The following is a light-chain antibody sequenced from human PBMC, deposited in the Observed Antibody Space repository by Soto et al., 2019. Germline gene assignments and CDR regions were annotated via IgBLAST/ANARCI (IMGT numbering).Light chain of an antibody. J-gene: IGLJ1*01. CDR2: DVS. V-gene: IGLV2-14*01. CDR3: SSYTSLL. Sequence: QSALTQPASVSGSPGQSITISCTGTSSDVGGYNYVSWYQQHPGKAPKLMIYDVSNRPSGVSNRFSGSKSGNTASLTISGLQAEDEADYYCSSYTSLLFGTGTKVXVL. CDR1: SSDVGGYNY.